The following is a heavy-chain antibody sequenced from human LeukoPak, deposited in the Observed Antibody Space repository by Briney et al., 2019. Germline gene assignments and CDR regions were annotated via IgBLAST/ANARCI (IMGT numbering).Heavy chain of an antibody. V-gene: IGHV3-23*01. CDR3: AKVTWSSSGSDY. J-gene: IGHJ4*02. CDR1: GFTFSSYD. Sequence: GGSLRLSCAASGFTFSSYDMSWVRHAPGKGLEWVSGINKSGGGTYYADSVKGRFTMSRDNSKNTLFLKMNSLRAEDTAVYYCAKVTWSSSGSDYWGQGTLVTVSS. D-gene: IGHD6-19*01. CDR2: INKSGGGT.